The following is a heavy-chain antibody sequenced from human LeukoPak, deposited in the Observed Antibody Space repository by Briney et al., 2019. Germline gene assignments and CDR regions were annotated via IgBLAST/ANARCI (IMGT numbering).Heavy chain of an antibody. J-gene: IGHJ2*01. V-gene: IGHV4-34*01. D-gene: IGHD4-17*01. CDR1: GGSFSGYY. Sequence: SETLSLTCAVYGGSFSGYYWSWVRQPPGKGLEWIGQIHHSGGTSYDSSLRSRVTMSVDTSKNQFSLKLSSVTAADTAVYYCAQHGEFYFDIWGRGTLVTVSS. CDR3: AQHGEFYFDI. CDR2: IHHSGGT.